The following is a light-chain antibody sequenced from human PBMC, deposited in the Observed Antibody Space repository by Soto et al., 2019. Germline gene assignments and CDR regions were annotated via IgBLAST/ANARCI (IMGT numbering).Light chain of an antibody. Sequence: QSALTQPASVSGSPGQSITISCTGTSSDVGGYNYVSWYQQHPGKAPKLMIYDVSNRPSGVSNRFSGSKSGNTASLTISGLQAEDEADYHCSSYTSSSTVVFGGGPKLTVL. CDR1: SSDVGGYNY. V-gene: IGLV2-14*01. CDR2: DVS. CDR3: SSYTSSSTVV. J-gene: IGLJ2*01.